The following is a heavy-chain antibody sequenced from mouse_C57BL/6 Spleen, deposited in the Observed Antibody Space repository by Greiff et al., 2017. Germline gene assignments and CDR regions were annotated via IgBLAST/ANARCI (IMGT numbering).Heavy chain of an antibody. J-gene: IGHJ3*01. V-gene: IGHV1-4*01. D-gene: IGHD1-1*01. Sequence: VQLQQPGAELARPGASVKMSCKASGYTFTSYTMHWVKQRPGQGLEWIGYINPSSGYTKYNQKFKDKATLTADKSSSTAYMQLSSLTSEDSAVYYGASSGYYGSSPFAYWGQGTLVTVSA. CDR3: ASSGYYGSSPFAY. CDR2: INPSSGYT. CDR1: GYTFTSYT.